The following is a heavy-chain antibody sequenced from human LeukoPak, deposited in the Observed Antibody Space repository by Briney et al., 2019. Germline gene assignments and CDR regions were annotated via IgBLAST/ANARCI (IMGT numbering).Heavy chain of an antibody. V-gene: IGHV3-30*04. CDR3: ARDAHLYKWELLAY. Sequence: GGSLRLSCAASGFNFSNYAIHWVRQAPGKGLEWVAVMSYDEKYKIYADSVKGRFTISRDNSKNTVYLQMDNLRPEDTAVYYCARDAHLYKWELLAYWGQGTLVTVSS. CDR1: GFNFSNYA. CDR2: MSYDEKYK. J-gene: IGHJ4*02. D-gene: IGHD1-26*01.